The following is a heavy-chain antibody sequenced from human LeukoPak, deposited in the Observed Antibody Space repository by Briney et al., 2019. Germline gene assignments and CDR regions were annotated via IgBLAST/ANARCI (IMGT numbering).Heavy chain of an antibody. V-gene: IGHV1-69*13. D-gene: IGHD2-2*01. CDR2: IIPIFGTA. CDR1: GGTFSSYA. Sequence: SVKVSCKASGGTFSSYAISWVRQAPGQGLEWMGGIIPIFGTANYAQKFQGRVTITADESTSTAYMELSSLRSEDTAVYYCARTKGYCSSTSCLTFDYWGQGTLVTVSS. CDR3: ARTKGYCSSTSCLTFDY. J-gene: IGHJ4*02.